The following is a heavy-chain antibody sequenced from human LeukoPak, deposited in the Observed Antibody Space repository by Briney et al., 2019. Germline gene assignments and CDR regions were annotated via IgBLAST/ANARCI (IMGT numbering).Heavy chain of an antibody. D-gene: IGHD3-10*01. V-gene: IGHV1-69*04. J-gene: IGHJ4*02. CDR2: IIPILGIA. Sequence: SVKVSCKASGYTFTGYYMHWVRQAPGQGLEWMGRIIPILGIANYAQKFQGRVTITADKSTSTAYMELSSLRSEDTAVYYCARGYYYGSGSYPLDYWGQGTLVTVSS. CDR3: ARGYYYGSGSYPLDY. CDR1: GYTFTGYY.